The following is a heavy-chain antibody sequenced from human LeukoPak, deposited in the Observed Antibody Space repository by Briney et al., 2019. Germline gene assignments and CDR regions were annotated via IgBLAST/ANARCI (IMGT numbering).Heavy chain of an antibody. CDR1: GGTFSGYA. CDR2: IIPIFGIA. D-gene: IGHD3-22*01. V-gene: IGHV1-69*04. J-gene: IGHJ5*02. Sequence: SVKVSCKASGGTFSGYAISWVRQAPGQGLEWMGRIIPIFGIANYAQKFQGRVTITADKSTSTAYMELSRLRSEDTAVYYCARERADSSGYYPPGPWGQGTLVTVSS. CDR3: ARERADSSGYYPPGP.